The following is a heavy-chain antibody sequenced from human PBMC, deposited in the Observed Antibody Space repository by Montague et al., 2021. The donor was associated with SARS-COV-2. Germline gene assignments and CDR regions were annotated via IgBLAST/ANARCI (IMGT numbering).Heavy chain of an antibody. CDR3: ARDSGYYDSSGYSYDAFDI. CDR1: GGSISSSSSY. V-gene: IGHV4-39*07. D-gene: IGHD3-22*01. CDR2: IYHTGST. J-gene: IGHJ3*02. Sequence: SETLSLTCTVSGGSISSSSSYWGWIRQPPGMGLEWIGSIYHTGSTQYXXXLKRRVTISKETSKNHFSLNLSSVTAADSAVYYCARDSGYYDSSGYSYDAFDICGQGTKVTVSS.